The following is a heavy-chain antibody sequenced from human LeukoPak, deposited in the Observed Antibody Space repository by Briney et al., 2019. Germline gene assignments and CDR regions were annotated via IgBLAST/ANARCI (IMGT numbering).Heavy chain of an antibody. J-gene: IGHJ4*02. V-gene: IGHV4-34*01. CDR1: GGSFSGYY. D-gene: IGHD4-17*01. Sequence: SSETLSLTCAVYGGSFSGYYWSRIRQPPGKGLEWIGEINHSGSTNYNPSLKSRVTISVDTSKNQFSLKLSSVTAADTAVYYCASKYGDYDDYWGQGTLVTVSS. CDR2: INHSGST. CDR3: ASKYGDYDDY.